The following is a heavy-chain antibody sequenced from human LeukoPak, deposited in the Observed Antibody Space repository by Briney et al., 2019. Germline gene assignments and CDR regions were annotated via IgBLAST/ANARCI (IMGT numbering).Heavy chain of an antibody. Sequence: PGGSLRLSCAASGFTFSSHEMNWVRQAPGKGLEWVSYISSSGSTIYYADSVKGRFTISRDNAKNSLYLQMNSLRAEDTAVYYCARPRSSWYGGILDYWGQGTLVTVSS. CDR1: GFTFSSHE. J-gene: IGHJ4*02. D-gene: IGHD6-13*01. CDR2: ISSSGSTI. CDR3: ARPRSSWYGGILDY. V-gene: IGHV3-48*03.